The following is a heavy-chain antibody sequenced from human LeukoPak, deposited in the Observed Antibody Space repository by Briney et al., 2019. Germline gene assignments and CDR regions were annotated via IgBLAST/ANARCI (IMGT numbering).Heavy chain of an antibody. V-gene: IGHV4-34*01. Sequence: PGGSLRLSCTDSGFTFSNYWMSWIRQPPGKGLEWIGEINHSGSTNYNPSLKSRVTISVDTSKNQFSLKLSSVTAADTAVYYRARHGPYGGGRIWWFDPWGQGTLVTVSS. CDR2: INHSGST. CDR3: ARHGPYGGGRIWWFDP. D-gene: IGHD2-15*01. J-gene: IGHJ5*02. CDR1: GFTFSNYW.